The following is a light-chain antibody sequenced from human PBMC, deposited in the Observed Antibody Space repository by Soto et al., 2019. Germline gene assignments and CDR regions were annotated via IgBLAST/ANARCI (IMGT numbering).Light chain of an antibody. Sequence: DIQMTQAPSSLSASLGDRVTITCRASESIARHLNWYQQKPGKALKLLIYAASSFQNGVPSRFRGGGSGPDFNLTISHLQHEDFATFYGHQNSITLSITFVQGTRLEI. CDR2: AAS. CDR3: HQNSITLSIT. J-gene: IGKJ5*01. V-gene: IGKV1-39*01. CDR1: ESIARH.